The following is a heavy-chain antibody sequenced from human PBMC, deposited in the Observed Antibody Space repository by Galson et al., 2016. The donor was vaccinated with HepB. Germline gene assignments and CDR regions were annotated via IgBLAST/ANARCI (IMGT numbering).Heavy chain of an antibody. J-gene: IGHJ4*02. CDR3: ARGGQYSSPSWDS. V-gene: IGHV4-39*07. CDR1: GDSINRRSFY. D-gene: IGHD3-22*01. Sequence: ETLSLTCTVSGDSINRRSFYWGWIRQSPGKGLEWIGTFYPGGSTYYNPSLISRFTTSVGTSKNQFFLNVRSVTAADTAVYYCARGGQYSSPSWDSWGQGTQVTVSS. CDR2: FYPGGST.